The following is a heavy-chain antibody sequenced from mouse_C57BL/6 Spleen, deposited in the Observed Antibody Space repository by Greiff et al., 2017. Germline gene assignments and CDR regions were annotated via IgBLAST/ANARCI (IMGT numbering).Heavy chain of an antibody. CDR1: GFNIKDYY. CDR2: IDPEAGET. Sequence: EVQLQQSGAELVKPGASVKLSCTASGFNIKDYYMHWVKQRTEQGLAWIGRIDPEAGETKYAPKFQGKATITADTSSNTAYLQLSSLTSEDTAVYYCARGLDYGSSYDFDYWGQGTTLTVSS. D-gene: IGHD1-1*01. CDR3: ARGLDYGSSYDFDY. V-gene: IGHV14-2*01. J-gene: IGHJ2*01.